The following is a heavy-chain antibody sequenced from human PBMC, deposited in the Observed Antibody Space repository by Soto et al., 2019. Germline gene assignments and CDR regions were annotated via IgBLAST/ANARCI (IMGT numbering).Heavy chain of an antibody. CDR2: IYNNGRT. V-gene: IGHV4-59*01. CDR3: ARARFCTSTSCYHYFDF. Sequence: LSLTCTVSGGSISSSSWSWIRQPPGRGLEWIGYIYNNGRTDYSPSLKSRVTISVDTSKNHFSLKLSSVTPADTAVYYCARARFCTSTSCYHYFDFWGQGTLVTVSS. D-gene: IGHD2-2*01. J-gene: IGHJ4*02. CDR1: GGSISSSS.